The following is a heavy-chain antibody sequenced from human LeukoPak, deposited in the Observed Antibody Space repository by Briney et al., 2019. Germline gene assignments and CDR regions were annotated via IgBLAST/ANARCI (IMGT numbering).Heavy chain of an antibody. CDR2: IYYSGST. Sequence: SETLSLTCTVSGGSISSYYWSWIRQPPGKGLEWIGYIYYSGSTYYNASLQSRVTISIDMSKNQFSLRLNSVTAADTAMYYCVKSGGYGLIDYWGQGTLVTVSS. V-gene: IGHV4-59*04. CDR1: GGSISSYY. J-gene: IGHJ4*02. D-gene: IGHD1-26*01. CDR3: VKSGGYGLIDY.